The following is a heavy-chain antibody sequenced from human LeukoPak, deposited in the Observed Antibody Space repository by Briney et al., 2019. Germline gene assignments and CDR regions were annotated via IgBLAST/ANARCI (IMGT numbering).Heavy chain of an antibody. CDR3: ARDPQPNFCSGYYIPRGFADY. CDR2: ISAYNGNT. D-gene: IGHD3-3*01. V-gene: IGHV1-18*01. Sequence: GASVKVSCKASGYTFTSYGVSRLRQAPGQGLEWMGWISAYNGNTSYAQNRQGRVTMTTDTSTSTAYMELRSLRSDDTAVYYCARDPQPNFCSGYYIPRGFADYWGQGTLVTVSS. J-gene: IGHJ4*02. CDR1: GYTFTSYG.